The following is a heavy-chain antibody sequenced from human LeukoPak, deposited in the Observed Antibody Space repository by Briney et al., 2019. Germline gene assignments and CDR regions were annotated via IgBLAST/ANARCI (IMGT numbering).Heavy chain of an antibody. V-gene: IGHV4-59*01. CDR1: GGSFSPYN. Sequence: PSETLTLSCTASGGSFSPYNLSWIRQPPGKGLEWIGYIYYSGSTNYNPSLKSRVAISVDTSKNQFSLKLSSVTAADTAVYYCARDGDSDYCYSRSYASAYYFDYWGQGTLVTVSS. CDR3: ARDGDSDYCYSRSYASAYYFDY. D-gene: IGHD3-22*01. CDR2: IYYSGST. J-gene: IGHJ4*02.